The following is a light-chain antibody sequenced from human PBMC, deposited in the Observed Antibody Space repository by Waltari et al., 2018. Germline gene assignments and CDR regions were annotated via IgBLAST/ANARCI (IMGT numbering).Light chain of an antibody. CDR2: DIG. CDR1: TGPFTGGHY. CDR3: LLSYGGGGV. J-gene: IGLJ3*02. V-gene: IGLV7-46*01. Sequence: QAMVTQEPSLTVPPGGTVTLPCASSTGPFTGGHYPFWFHQTPGQAPRTLIYDIGNKYSWTPARFSGSLLGDKAALTLSGAQPEDEADYYCLLSYGGGGVFGGGTRLTVL.